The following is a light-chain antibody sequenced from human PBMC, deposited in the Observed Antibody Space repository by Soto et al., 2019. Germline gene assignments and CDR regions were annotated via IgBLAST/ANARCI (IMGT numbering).Light chain of an antibody. CDR2: DAF. CDR1: QNINTW. Sequence: DIQMTQSPSTLSASLGDRVTITCRASQNINTWLAWYQQKPGKAPKLLIYDAFSLESGVPSSFSGSGSGTEVTLTISSLEPDDFATYYCQQYNTYPYTFGQGTKLEIK. CDR3: QQYNTYPYT. J-gene: IGKJ2*01. V-gene: IGKV1-5*01.